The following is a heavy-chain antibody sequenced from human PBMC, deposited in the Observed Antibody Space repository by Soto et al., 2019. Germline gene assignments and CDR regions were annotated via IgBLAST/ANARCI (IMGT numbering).Heavy chain of an antibody. J-gene: IGHJ6*02. CDR2: IKSDGSST. D-gene: IGHD5-18*01. CDR1: GFTFSSYW. V-gene: IGHV3-74*01. CDR3: ARELWLHYGMDV. Sequence: EVQLVESGGGLAQPGGSLRLSCAASGFTFSSYWMHWVRQAPGKGLVWVSRIKSDGSSTSDADSVKGRFTISRDNAKNTVYLQMNSLRVEDTAVYYCARELWLHYGMDVWGQGTTVIVSS.